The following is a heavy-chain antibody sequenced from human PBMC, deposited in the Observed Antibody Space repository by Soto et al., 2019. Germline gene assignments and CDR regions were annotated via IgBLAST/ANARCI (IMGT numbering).Heavy chain of an antibody. CDR2: ISDSSSYI. CDR1: GFTFSTYT. D-gene: IGHD2-2*01. V-gene: IGHV3-21*01. Sequence: GGSLRLSCAASGFTFSTYTMSWVRQAPGKGLEWVSSISDSSSYIYYADSLKGRFTISRDNAKNSLYLQMNSPRAEDTAVYYCARMGAGYCVSISCYPSPTMGYGMDVWGQGTTVTVSS. J-gene: IGHJ6*02. CDR3: ARMGAGYCVSISCYPSPTMGYGMDV.